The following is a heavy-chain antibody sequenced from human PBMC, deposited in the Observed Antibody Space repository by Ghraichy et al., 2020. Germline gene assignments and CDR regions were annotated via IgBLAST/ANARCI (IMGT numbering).Heavy chain of an antibody. CDR1: GFTVSSSY. V-gene: IGHV3-53*01. Sequence: GGSLRLSCAASGFTVSSSYMTWVRQAPGKGLEWVSVIYSGGSTYYADSVKGRFTISRDNSKNTLYLQMNSLRAEDTAVYYCARDLAAAGDSWGQGTLVTVSS. J-gene: IGHJ4*02. D-gene: IGHD6-13*01. CDR2: IYSGGST. CDR3: ARDLAAAGDS.